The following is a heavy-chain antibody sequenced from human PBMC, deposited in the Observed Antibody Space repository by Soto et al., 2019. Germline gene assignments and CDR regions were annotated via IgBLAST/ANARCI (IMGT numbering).Heavy chain of an antibody. D-gene: IGHD2-8*02. CDR1: GFTVSTYG. CDR2: ISRDGGTK. Sequence: QVQLVESGGGVVQPGRSLRLSCAVSGFTVSTYGMHWVRQAPGKGLAGVAVISRDGGTKYYADSVKGRFTISRDNSRNTLFLEMNSLRGDDMAVYYCTGEVASGYWGQGTLVTVSS. CDR3: TGEVASGY. V-gene: IGHV3-30*03. J-gene: IGHJ4*02.